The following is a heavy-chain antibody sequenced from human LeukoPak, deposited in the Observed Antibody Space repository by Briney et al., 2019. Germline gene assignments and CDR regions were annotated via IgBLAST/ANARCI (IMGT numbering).Heavy chain of an antibody. CDR1: GGPISSSSYY. CDR2: IYYSGST. J-gene: IGHJ4*02. Sequence: SETLSLTCTVSGGPISSSSYYWGWIRYPPGKGLAWIGSIYYSGSTYYNPSLMSRVTISVDTSKNQFSLKLSSGTAAYTAVYYCARLQFLGVGDYWGQGTLVTVSS. CDR3: ARLQFLGVGDY. V-gene: IGHV4-39*01. D-gene: IGHD2-8*01.